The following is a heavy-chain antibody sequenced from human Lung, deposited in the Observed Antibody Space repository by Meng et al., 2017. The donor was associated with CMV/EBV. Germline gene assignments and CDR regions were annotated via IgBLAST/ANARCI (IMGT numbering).Heavy chain of an antibody. CDR1: GFSLRTYA. J-gene: IGHJ4*02. CDR3: ARAVYYGSGTYDH. V-gene: IGHV3-30*04. CDR2: ISDNGGEK. D-gene: IGHD3-10*01. Sequence: CAASGFSLRTYAMHWVRQAPGQGLEWVAVISDNGGEKFYAHSVEGRFTISRDISKNTLYLQMNSLRTDDTAVYFCARAVYYGSGTYDHWGRGTLVTVSS.